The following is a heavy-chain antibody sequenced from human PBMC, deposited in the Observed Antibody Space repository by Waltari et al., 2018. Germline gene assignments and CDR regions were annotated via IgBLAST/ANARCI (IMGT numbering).Heavy chain of an antibody. CDR2: IYYSGST. Sequence: QVQLQESGPGLVKPSETLSLTCTVSGGSISSYYWSWIRQPPGKGLEWIGYIYYSGSTNYNPSLKSRVTISVDTSKNQFSLKLSSVTAADTAVYYCVRDLDYGDYRYFDLWGRGTLVIVSS. D-gene: IGHD4-17*01. CDR1: GGSISSYY. J-gene: IGHJ2*01. V-gene: IGHV4-59*01. CDR3: VRDLDYGDYRYFDL.